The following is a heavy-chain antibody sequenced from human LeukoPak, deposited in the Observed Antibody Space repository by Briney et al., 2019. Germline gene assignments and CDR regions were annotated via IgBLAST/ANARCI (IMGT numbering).Heavy chain of an antibody. CDR2: TSLESVHT. CDR1: RFTFTRHA. V-gene: IGHV3-23*01. CDR3: VRGDDIGKHPTRAYYFDI. Sequence: GGSLRLSCAASRFTFTRHAMSWVRRAPGKGLEWVSTTSLESVHTFCADSVQGRFTVSRDNSRNTLDLQMDNLTVDDTAIYYCVRGDDIGKHPTRAYYFDIWGQGTLVSVSS. D-gene: IGHD3-10*01. J-gene: IGHJ4*02.